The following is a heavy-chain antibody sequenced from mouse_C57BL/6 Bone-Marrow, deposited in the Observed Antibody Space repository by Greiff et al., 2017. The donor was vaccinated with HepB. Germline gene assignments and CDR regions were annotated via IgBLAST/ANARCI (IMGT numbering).Heavy chain of an antibody. D-gene: IGHD1-1*01. J-gene: IGHJ2*01. CDR2: IYPGSGST. Sequence: VQLQQPGAELVKPGASVKMSCKASGYTFTSYWITWVKQRPGQGLEWIGDIYPGSGSTNYNEKFKSKATLTVDTSSSTAYMQLSSLTSEASAVYYCARFITTVVALDYWGQGTTLTVSS. CDR3: ARFITTVVALDY. V-gene: IGHV1-55*01. CDR1: GYTFTSYW.